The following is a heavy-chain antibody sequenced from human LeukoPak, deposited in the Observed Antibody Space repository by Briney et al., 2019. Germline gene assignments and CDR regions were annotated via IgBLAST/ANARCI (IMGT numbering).Heavy chain of an antibody. V-gene: IGHV3-48*01. CDR1: GFTFSSYS. CDR3: TLRPGHYFDY. J-gene: IGHJ4*02. D-gene: IGHD1-14*01. Sequence: GGSLRLSCAASGFTFSSYSMNWVRQAPGKGLEWVSFISSSSSTIYYADSVKGRFTISRDNAKNSLYLQMNSLRAEDTAVYYCTLRPGHYFDYWGQGTLVTVSS. CDR2: ISSSSSTI.